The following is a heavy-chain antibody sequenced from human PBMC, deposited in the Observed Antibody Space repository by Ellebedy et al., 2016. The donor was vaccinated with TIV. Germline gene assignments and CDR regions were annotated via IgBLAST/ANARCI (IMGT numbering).Heavy chain of an antibody. D-gene: IGHD2-2*02. CDR1: GFTFSAYS. CDR3: AREVGQLYCSGATCYTLGSDY. V-gene: IGHV3-21*01. J-gene: IGHJ4*02. Sequence: GESLKISCAASGFTFSAYSVHWVRQAPGKGLEWVSSIDSSSAYLFYADSVKGRFTISRDNAKNSLYLHMNSLRAEDTAVYYCAREVGQLYCSGATCYTLGSDYWGQGTLVTVS. CDR2: IDSSSAYL.